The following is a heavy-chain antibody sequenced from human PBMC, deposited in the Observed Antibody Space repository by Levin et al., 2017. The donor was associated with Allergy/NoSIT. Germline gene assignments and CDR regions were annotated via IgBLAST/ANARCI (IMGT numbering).Heavy chain of an antibody. V-gene: IGHV3-23*01. J-gene: IGHJ3*01. Sequence: GGSLRLSCAVSGFTISDYAMAWVRQAPGKGLEWVSVITGGGFNTYYGDSVKGRFTVSRDDSKDTLFLELNSLGGEDTARYYCAKKQGGTSGFSFAGRRQGTMVTVS. CDR3: AKKQGGTSGFSFAG. CDR2: ITGGGFNT. CDR1: GFTISDYA. D-gene: IGHD1-1*01.